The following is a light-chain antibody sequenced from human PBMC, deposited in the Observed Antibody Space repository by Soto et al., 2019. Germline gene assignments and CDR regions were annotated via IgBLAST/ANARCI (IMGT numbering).Light chain of an antibody. CDR1: PGIRRY. V-gene: IGKV1-9*01. CDR2: DXS. Sequence: QFSQSSSFLSAAVXDRVSITCWASPGIRRYLRXXQQXXGXAPQXXXADXSTLHSGVPSRCSGSGSATEFTRTISIMQPEDVSNYYCPQLTIPTITSGHVTQAEIK. CDR3: PQLTIPTIT. J-gene: IGKJ5*01.